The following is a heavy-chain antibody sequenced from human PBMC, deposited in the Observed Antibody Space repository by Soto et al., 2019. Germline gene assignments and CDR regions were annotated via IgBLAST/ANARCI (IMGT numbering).Heavy chain of an antibody. J-gene: IGHJ4*02. D-gene: IGHD3-10*01. CDR1: GGSISSYY. CDR3: ARGDRDYYFDY. Sequence: SETLSLTCTVSGGSISSYYWSWIRQPPGKGLEWIGYIYYSGSTNYNPSLKSRVTISVDTSKNQFSLKLSSVTAADTAVYYCARGDRDYYFDYWGQGTLVTVSS. CDR2: IYYSGST. V-gene: IGHV4-59*01.